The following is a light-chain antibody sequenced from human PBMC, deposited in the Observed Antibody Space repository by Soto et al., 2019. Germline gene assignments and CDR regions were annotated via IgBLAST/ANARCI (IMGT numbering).Light chain of an antibody. CDR3: YSCSRSSGTRYV. V-gene: IGLV2-14*03. Sequence: QSALTQPASVSGSPGQSITISCTGTSSDVGAYNYVSWYQQHPGQGPKLMIYDVSNRPSGVSDRFSGSKSGNTASLTISGLQAEDEADYYCYSCSRSSGTRYVFGTGTKLTVL. J-gene: IGLJ1*01. CDR2: DVS. CDR1: SSDVGAYNY.